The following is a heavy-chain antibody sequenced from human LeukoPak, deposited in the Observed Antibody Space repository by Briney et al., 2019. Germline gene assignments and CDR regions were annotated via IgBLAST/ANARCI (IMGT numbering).Heavy chain of an antibody. V-gene: IGHV3-21*01. CDR1: GFTFSSYS. Sequence: GGSLRLSCAASGFTFSSYSMNWVRQAPGRGLEWVSSISSSSSYIYYADSVKGRFTISRDNAKNSLYLQMNSLRAEDTAVYYCARDFVGATGYMDVWGKGTTVTVSS. CDR2: ISSSSSYI. D-gene: IGHD1-26*01. CDR3: ARDFVGATGYMDV. J-gene: IGHJ6*03.